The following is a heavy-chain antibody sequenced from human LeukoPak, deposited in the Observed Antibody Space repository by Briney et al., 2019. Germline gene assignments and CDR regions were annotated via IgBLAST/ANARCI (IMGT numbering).Heavy chain of an antibody. D-gene: IGHD3-10*01. J-gene: IGHJ4*02. CDR2: IYSDGTS. CDR3: ATPRGIWGVSLDH. CDR1: GFTVSSKY. Sequence: PGGSLRLSCAASGFTVSSKYMSWVRQAPGKGLEWVSIIYSDGTSYYADSVKGRFTISGDNSRNTPYLQMNSLRPEDTAVYYCATPRGIWGVSLDHWGQGTLVTVSS. V-gene: IGHV3-53*01.